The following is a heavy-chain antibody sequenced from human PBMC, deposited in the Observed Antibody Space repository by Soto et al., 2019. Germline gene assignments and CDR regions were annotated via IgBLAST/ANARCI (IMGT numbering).Heavy chain of an antibody. CDR1: GYTFTSYG. V-gene: IGHV1-18*01. CDR3: ARDGGSGWSRGAYWFDP. Sequence: QVQLVQSGAEMKKPGASVKVSCEASGYTFTSYGITWVRQAPGQGLEWMGWISPYSGNTNYAQKCQGRVSVTTDTSTSTAYMEVRSLRSDDTAVYYCARDGGSGWSRGAYWFDPWGQGTLVTVSS. D-gene: IGHD6-19*01. J-gene: IGHJ5*02. CDR2: ISPYSGNT.